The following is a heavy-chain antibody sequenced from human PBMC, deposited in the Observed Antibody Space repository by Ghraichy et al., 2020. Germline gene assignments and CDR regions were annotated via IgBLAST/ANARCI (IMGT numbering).Heavy chain of an antibody. CDR2: FDPEDGET. V-gene: IGHV1-24*01. Sequence: ASVKVSCKVSGYTLTELSMHWVRQAPGKGLEWMGGFDPEDGETIYAQKFQGRVTMTEDTSTDTAYMELSSLRSEDTAVYYCATELRYDSSGYYYVGLDYWGQGTLVTVSS. CDR1: GYTLTELS. CDR3: ATELRYDSSGYYYVGLDY. D-gene: IGHD3-22*01. J-gene: IGHJ4*02.